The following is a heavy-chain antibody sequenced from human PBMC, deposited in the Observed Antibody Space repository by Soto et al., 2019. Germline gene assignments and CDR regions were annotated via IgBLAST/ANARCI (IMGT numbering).Heavy chain of an antibody. D-gene: IGHD3-3*01. V-gene: IGHV3-30*03. CDR1: GFTFSNHA. Sequence: QVHLVASGGGVVQPGTSLRLACAASGFTFSNHAMHWVRQAPGKGLEWLSVIAYDGRSAEYADSVKGRFTISRDNSKNTLYFQMNSLGPGDTAVYYCARDAPPLGSGYYSWMDVWGQGTRVTVSS. J-gene: IGHJ6*02. CDR2: IAYDGRSA. CDR3: ARDAPPLGSGYYSWMDV.